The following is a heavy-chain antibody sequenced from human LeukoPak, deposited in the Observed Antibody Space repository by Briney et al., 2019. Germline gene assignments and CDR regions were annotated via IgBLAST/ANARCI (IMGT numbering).Heavy chain of an antibody. CDR2: IFHSGST. CDR1: GYSISSGYY. J-gene: IGHJ4*02. V-gene: IGHV4-38-2*02. D-gene: IGHD3-10*01. CDR3: AREPFGSGSYYRDY. Sequence: SETLSLICTVSGYSISSGYYWGCIRQPPGKGLEWIGSIFHSGSTYYNPSLKSRVTIAVDTSKNQFSLKLNSVTAADTAVYYCAREPFGSGSYYRDYWGQGTLVTVSS.